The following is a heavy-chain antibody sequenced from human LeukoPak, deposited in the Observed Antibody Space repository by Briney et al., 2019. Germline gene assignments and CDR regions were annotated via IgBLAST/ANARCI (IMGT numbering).Heavy chain of an antibody. Sequence: SGTLSLTCAVSGGSISSSNWWSWVRQPPGKGLEWIGEIYHSGSTNYNPSLKSRVTISVDKSKNQFSLKLSSVTAADTAVYYCARGIPVAGTWFPEPYFDYWGQGTLVTVSS. J-gene: IGHJ4*02. V-gene: IGHV4-4*02. CDR3: ARGIPVAGTWFPEPYFDY. CDR1: GGSISSSNW. CDR2: IYHSGST. D-gene: IGHD6-19*01.